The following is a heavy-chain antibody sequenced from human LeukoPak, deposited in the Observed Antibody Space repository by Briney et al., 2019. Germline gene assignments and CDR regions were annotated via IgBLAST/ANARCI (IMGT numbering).Heavy chain of an antibody. Sequence: PGGSLRLSCVVSGFSFSNYGMHWVRQAPGRGLEWLGVLSFDESQEYYAESVKGRFTISRDNSRKTVYLQMNSLRGDDTGVYYCTRGEEGWYFDVWGRGTMVTVSS. V-gene: IGHV3-33*01. CDR2: LSFDESQE. CDR3: TRGEEGWYFDV. CDR1: GFSFSNYG. J-gene: IGHJ2*01.